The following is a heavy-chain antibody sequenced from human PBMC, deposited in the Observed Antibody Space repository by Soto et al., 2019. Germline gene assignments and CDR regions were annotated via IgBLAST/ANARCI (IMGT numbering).Heavy chain of an antibody. J-gene: IGHJ4*02. V-gene: IGHV3-74*01. CDR2: INSDGSSI. D-gene: IGHD5-18*01. CDR3: ARLPVDTVASLDY. Sequence: EVQLVESGGDLVQPGGFLRLSCATSGFTFSRYWMHWVRQVPGKGLVWVSRINSDGSSISYSDSVKGRFTISRDNAKNTLYLQINSLRVEDWAVYYCARLPVDTVASLDYWGQGTLVTVSS. CDR1: GFTFSRYW.